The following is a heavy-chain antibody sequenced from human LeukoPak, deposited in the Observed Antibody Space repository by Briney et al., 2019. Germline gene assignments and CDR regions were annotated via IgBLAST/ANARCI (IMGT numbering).Heavy chain of an antibody. V-gene: IGHV3-30*04. D-gene: IGHD3-22*01. CDR3: STAYDSSGYLDYYFGY. CDR2: ISYDGSNK. J-gene: IGHJ4*02. CDR1: GFTFSSYA. Sequence: PGGSPRLSCAASGFTFSSYAMHWVRQAPGKGLEWVAVISYDGSNKYYADSVKGRFTISRDNSKNTLYLQMNSLRAGDTAVYYCSTAYDSSGYLDYYFGYWGQGTLVTVSS.